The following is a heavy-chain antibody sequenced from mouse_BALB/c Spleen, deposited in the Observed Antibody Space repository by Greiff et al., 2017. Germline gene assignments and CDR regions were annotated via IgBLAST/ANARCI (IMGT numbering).Heavy chain of an antibody. CDR3: ARDYYYGRNAMDY. D-gene: IGHD1-1*01. Sequence: VESGGGLVKPGGSLKLSCAASGFTFSDYYMYWVRQTPEKRLEWVATISDGGSYTYYPDSVKGRFTISRDNAKNNLYLQMSSLKSEDTAMYYCARDYYYGRNAMDYWGQGTSVTVSS. J-gene: IGHJ4*01. CDR2: ISDGGSYT. CDR1: GFTFSDYY. V-gene: IGHV5-4*02.